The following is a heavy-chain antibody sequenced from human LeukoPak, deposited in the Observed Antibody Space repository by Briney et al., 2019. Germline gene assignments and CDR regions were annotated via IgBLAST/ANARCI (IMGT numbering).Heavy chain of an antibody. CDR2: ISSSGNTI. Sequence: PGGSLRLSCAASGFTFSSYEMNWVRQAPGKGLEWVSYISSSGNTIYYADSVKGRFTVSRDNSKNTLYMQMKSLRAEDTAVYYCAKEIYGDSTGGRFQHWGQGTLVTVSS. CDR3: AKEIYGDSTGGRFQH. V-gene: IGHV3-48*03. J-gene: IGHJ1*01. CDR1: GFTFSSYE. D-gene: IGHD4-17*01.